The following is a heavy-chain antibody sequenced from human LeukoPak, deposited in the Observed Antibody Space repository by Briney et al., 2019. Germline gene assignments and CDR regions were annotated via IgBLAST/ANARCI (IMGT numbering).Heavy chain of an antibody. CDR2: ISAYNGNT. CDR3: ARDNKWELRFRAFDI. CDR1: GYTFTSYG. D-gene: IGHD1-26*01. J-gene: IGHJ3*02. Sequence: ASVKVSCKASGYTFTSYGISWVRQAPGQGLEWMGWISAYNGNTNYAQKLQGRVTMTTDTSARTAYMELRSLRSDDTAVYYCARDNKWELRFRAFDIWGQGTMVTVSS. V-gene: IGHV1-18*01.